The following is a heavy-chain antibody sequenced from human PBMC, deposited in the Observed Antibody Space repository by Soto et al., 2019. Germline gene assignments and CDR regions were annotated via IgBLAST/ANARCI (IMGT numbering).Heavy chain of an antibody. D-gene: IGHD6-13*01. CDR2: ISYDGSNK. V-gene: IGHV3-30-3*01. J-gene: IGHJ4*02. CDR1: GFTFSSYA. CDR3: ATPGIAAADFPTRFDY. Sequence: TGGSLRLSCAASGFTFSSYAMHWVRQAPGKGLEWVAVISYDGSNKYYADSVKGRFTISRDNSKNTLYLQMNSLRAEDTAVYYCATPGIAAADFPTRFDYWGQGILVTVSS.